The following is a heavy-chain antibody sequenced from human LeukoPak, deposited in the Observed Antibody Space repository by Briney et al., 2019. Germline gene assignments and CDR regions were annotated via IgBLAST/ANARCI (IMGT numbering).Heavy chain of an antibody. CDR1: GFTFSSYW. J-gene: IGHJ4*02. D-gene: IGHD2-15*01. Sequence: GGSLRLSCAASGFTFSSYWMHWVRQALGKGLVWVSRINSDGSSTSYADSVKGRFTISRDNARNTLYLQMNSLRAEDTAVYYCARELLLDLSYFDYWGQGTLVTVSS. CDR2: INSDGSST. CDR3: ARELLLDLSYFDY. V-gene: IGHV3-74*01.